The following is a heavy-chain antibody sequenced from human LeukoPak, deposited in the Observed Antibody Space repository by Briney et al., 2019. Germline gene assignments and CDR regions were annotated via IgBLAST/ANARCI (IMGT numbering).Heavy chain of an antibody. V-gene: IGHV1-58*01. Sequence: TSVKVSCKASGFTFTCSAVQWVRQARGQRLEWRGWIIVGSGNTNYAQKFQERVTITRDMSTSTAYMELSSLRSEDTAVYYCAASPDYYDSSGYSYYFDYWGQGTLVTVSS. CDR1: GFTFTCSA. D-gene: IGHD3-22*01. J-gene: IGHJ4*02. CDR3: AASPDYYDSSGYSYYFDY. CDR2: IIVGSGNT.